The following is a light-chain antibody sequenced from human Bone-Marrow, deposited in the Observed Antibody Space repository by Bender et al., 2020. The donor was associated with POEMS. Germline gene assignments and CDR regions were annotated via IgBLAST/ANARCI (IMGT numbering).Light chain of an antibody. CDR2: SSH. V-gene: IGLV1-44*01. CDR1: SSNIGAHA. CDR3: AVCEDSLNGWV. J-gene: IGLJ3*02. Sequence: QSVLTQPPSASGTPGQRVTISCSGGSSNIGAHAVNWYQHLPGTAPKLLIYSSHRRPSEVPDRFSGSRSGTSASLAISGLQSEDEADYYCAVCEDSLNGWVFDGGSKLTVL.